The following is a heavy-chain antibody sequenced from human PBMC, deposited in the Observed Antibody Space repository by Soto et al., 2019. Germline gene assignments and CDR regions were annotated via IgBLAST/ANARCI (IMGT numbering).Heavy chain of an antibody. CDR1: GFTFTRYS. D-gene: IGHD6-6*01. CDR3: ARESEDLRSNFDY. V-gene: IGHV3-21*06. J-gene: IGHJ4*02. CDR2: ISSPTNYI. Sequence: EVQLVESGGGLVKPGGSLRLSCAASGFTFTRYSMNWVRQAPVKGLEWVSSISSPTNYIYYGDSMKGRFTISRDNAKNSLCLEMTSLRAEDTAVDYCARESEDLRSNFDYWGQGSLVTVSS.